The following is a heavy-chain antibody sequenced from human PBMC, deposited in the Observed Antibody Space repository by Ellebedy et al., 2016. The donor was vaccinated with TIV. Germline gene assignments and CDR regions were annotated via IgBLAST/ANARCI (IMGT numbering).Heavy chain of an antibody. CDR3: ARQGAIVGARDY. CDR1: GGSFSGYY. Sequence: MPSETLSLTCAVYGGSFSGYYWSWIRQPQGKGLEWIGEINHSGSTNYNPSLKSRVTISVDTSKNQFSLKLSSVTAADTAVYYCARQGAIVGARDYWGQGTLVTVSS. CDR2: INHSGST. D-gene: IGHD3-16*01. J-gene: IGHJ4*02. V-gene: IGHV4-34*01.